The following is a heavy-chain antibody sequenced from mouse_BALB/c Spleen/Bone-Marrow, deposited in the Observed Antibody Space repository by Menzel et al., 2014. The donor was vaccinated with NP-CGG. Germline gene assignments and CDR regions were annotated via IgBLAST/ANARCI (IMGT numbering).Heavy chain of an antibody. CDR2: INPDSSTI. CDR3: ARPNGSPYAMDY. CDR1: GVDFSRYW. V-gene: IGHV4-1*02. D-gene: IGHD2-2*01. Sequence: AGGGVDFSRYWMSWVRQAPGKGLEWIGEINPDSSTINYTPSLEDKFIISRDNAKSTLYLQMSKVRSEDTALYYCARPNGSPYAMDYWGQGTSVTVSS. J-gene: IGHJ4*01.